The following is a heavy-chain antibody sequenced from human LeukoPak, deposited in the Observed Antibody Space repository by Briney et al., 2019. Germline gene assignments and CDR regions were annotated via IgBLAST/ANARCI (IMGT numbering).Heavy chain of an antibody. D-gene: IGHD3-10*01. CDR2: IPYDGRNT. CDR3: AKESSASYYFDY. V-gene: IGHV3-30*02. CDR1: GFTFSSYE. Sequence: PGGSLRLSCAASGFTFSSYELYWVRQAPGKGLEWVAFIPYDGRNTYYADSVRGRFTISRDTSKNTLYLQMISLRAEDTAVYYCAKESSASYYFDYWGQGTLVTVSS. J-gene: IGHJ4*02.